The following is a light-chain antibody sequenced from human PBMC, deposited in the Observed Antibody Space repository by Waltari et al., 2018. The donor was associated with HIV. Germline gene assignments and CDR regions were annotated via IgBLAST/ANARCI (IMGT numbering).Light chain of an antibody. V-gene: IGKV3-20*01. CDR3: QQYSSSPLS. Sequence: EIVLTQSPGTLSLSPGERATLSCRVSQIIPNNFLAWYQHQSGQAPRLRISAASSRATGIPDRFSGSGSGTDFSLTISRLEPEDFALYYCQQYSSSPLSFGGGTRVEIK. CDR1: QIIPNNF. CDR2: AAS. J-gene: IGKJ4*01.